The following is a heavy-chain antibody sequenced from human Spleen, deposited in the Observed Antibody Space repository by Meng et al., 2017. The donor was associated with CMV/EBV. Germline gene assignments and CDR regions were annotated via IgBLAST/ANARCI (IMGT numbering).Heavy chain of an antibody. Sequence: TCTVSGYIFTKYGVNWMRQAPGQGPEWMGWISAYNGDTMYAPKVQGRVTMTTDTSTSTAYMELRGLRSDDTAVYYCARDAGTIAVSGIGDYWGQGTLVTVSS. CDR3: ARDAGTIAVSGIGDY. CDR2: ISAYNGDT. J-gene: IGHJ4*02. CDR1: GYIFTKYG. D-gene: IGHD6-19*01. V-gene: IGHV1-18*01.